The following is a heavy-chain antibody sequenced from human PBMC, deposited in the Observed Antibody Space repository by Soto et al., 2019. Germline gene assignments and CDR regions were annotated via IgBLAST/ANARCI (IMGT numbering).Heavy chain of an antibody. J-gene: IGHJ3*02. CDR3: AKDRIWPNAFDI. V-gene: IGHV3-23*01. CDR1: GFTFSSYA. Sequence: GSLRLSCAASGFTFSSYAMSWVRQAPGKGLEWVSAISGSGGSTYYADSVKGRFTISRDNSKNTLYLQMNSLRAEDTAVYYCAKDRIWPNAFDIWGQGTMVTVSS. CDR2: ISGSGGST. D-gene: IGHD2-15*01.